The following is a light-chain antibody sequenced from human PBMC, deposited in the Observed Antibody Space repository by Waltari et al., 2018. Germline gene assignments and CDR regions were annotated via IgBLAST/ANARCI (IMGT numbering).Light chain of an antibody. J-gene: IGKJ1*01. Sequence: KMTQSPDTLSASVGDRVTITCRASENIDSRLAWYQQKPGKAPQLLIYGASNLENGVPLRFMGSGSGTEFTLTISSLQPDDYATYHCQQYMNYFKTCGQGTKVEI. CDR1: ENIDSR. CDR2: GAS. V-gene: IGKV1-5*03. CDR3: QQYMNYFKT.